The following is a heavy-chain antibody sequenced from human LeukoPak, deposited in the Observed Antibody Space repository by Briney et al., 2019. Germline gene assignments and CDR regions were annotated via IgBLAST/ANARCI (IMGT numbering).Heavy chain of an antibody. V-gene: IGHV3-74*01. CDR1: GFTFSNYC. J-gene: IGHJ4*02. CDR3: VRDFRSADY. Sequence: PGGSLRLSCTASGFTFSNYCMHWVRQTPGKGLIWVSRICPGGTITNYADSVKGRFTISRDDAKNMMFLQMNSLRADDTAEYYCVRDFRSADYWGQGILVTVSS. CDR2: ICPGGTIT.